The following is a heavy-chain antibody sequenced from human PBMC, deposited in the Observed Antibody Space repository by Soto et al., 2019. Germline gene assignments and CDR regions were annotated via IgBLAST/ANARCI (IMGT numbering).Heavy chain of an antibody. CDR2: TFYRSKWYN. V-gene: IGHV6-1*01. Sequence: SQTLSRTCVISGDSVSSNSDGWNWISQSPSRGLEWLGRTFYRSKWYNDYEVSLKGRISINAGTSKKQFSLQLNSVTPEATVAYYYARVKYPESEYYHVMDVWGQGTTVTVSS. CDR1: GDSVSSNSDG. D-gene: IGHD3-16*01. J-gene: IGHJ6*02. CDR3: ARVKYPESEYYHVMDV.